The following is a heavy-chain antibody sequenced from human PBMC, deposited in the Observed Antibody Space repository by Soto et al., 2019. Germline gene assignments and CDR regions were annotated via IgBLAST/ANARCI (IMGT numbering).Heavy chain of an antibody. CDR2: IYYNGST. D-gene: IGHD1-20*01. V-gene: IGHV4-28*01. Sequence: SETLSLTCAVSAYSMNSSQWLGWIRRPPGKGLEWIGYIYYNGSTYYNPSLKSRVTMSVDRSKNQFSLKLSSVTAVDTAVYFCARSVTGSSFDYWGQGTTVTVSS. CDR3: ARSVTGSSFDY. J-gene: IGHJ4*02. CDR1: AYSMNSSQW.